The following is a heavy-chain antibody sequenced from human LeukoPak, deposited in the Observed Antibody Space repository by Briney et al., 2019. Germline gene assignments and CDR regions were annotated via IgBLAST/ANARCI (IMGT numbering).Heavy chain of an antibody. CDR1: GFTFSSYA. D-gene: IGHD3-22*01. Sequence: PGGSLRLSCAASGFTFSSYAMSWVRQAPGKGLEWVSAISGSGGSTYYADSVKGRFTISRDNSKNTLYLQMNSLRAEDTAVYYCAKDTYYYDSSAPDYWGQGTLVTVSS. CDR2: ISGSGGST. CDR3: AKDTYYYDSSAPDY. J-gene: IGHJ4*02. V-gene: IGHV3-23*01.